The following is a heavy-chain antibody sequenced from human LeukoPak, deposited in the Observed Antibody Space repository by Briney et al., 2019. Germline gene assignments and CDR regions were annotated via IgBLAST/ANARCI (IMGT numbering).Heavy chain of an antibody. V-gene: IGHV1-18*01. CDR1: GCTFTSYG. D-gene: IGHD3-3*01. Sequence: ASVKVSCKASGCTFTSYGISWVRQAPGQGLEWMGWISAYNGNTNYAQKLQGRVTMTTDTSTSTAYMELRSLRSDDTAVYYCARDLSVAYYYYGMDVWGQGTTVTVSS. CDR3: ARDLSVAYYYYGMDV. CDR2: ISAYNGNT. J-gene: IGHJ6*02.